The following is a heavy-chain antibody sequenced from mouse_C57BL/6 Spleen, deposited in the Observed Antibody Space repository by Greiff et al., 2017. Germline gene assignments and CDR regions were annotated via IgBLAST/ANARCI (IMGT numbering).Heavy chain of an antibody. CDR1: GFTFSDYY. D-gene: IGHD2-3*01. CDR2: INYDGSST. CDR3: ARDKGYDGYYWYFDD. Sequence: EVNVVESEGGLVQPGSSMKLSCTASGFTFSDYYMAWVRQVPEKGLEWVANINYDGSSTYYLDSLKSRFIISRDNAKNILVLQMSSLKSEDTATYDCARDKGYDGYYWYFDDWGTGTTVTVSS. J-gene: IGHJ1*03. V-gene: IGHV5-16*01.